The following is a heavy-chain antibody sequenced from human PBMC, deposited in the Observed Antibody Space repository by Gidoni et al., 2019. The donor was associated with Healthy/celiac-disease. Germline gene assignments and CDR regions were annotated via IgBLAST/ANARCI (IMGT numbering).Heavy chain of an antibody. D-gene: IGHD6-19*01. CDR2: FGPEDGET. J-gene: IGHJ6*02. Sequence: QVQLVQSGAEVKKPGASVKVSCKVSGYTLTELSMHWVRQAPGKGLEWMGGFGPEDGETIYAQKFQGRVTMTEDTSTDTAYMELSSLRSEDTAVYYCATGPPVAGTRYYYYGMDVWGQGTTVTVSS. CDR3: ATGPPVAGTRYYYYGMDV. CDR1: GYTLTELS. V-gene: IGHV1-24*01.